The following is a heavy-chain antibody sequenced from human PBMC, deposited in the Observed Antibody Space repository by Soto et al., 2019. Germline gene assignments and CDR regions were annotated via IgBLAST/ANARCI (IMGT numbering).Heavy chain of an antibody. J-gene: IGHJ4*02. CDR1: GGSFSGYY. D-gene: IGHD2-15*01. CDR2: INHSGST. CDR3: ARGRRIKGYCSGGSCWPQRGRYFDY. Sequence: TLSLTCAVYGGSFSGYYWSWIRQPPGKGLEWIGEINHSGSTNYNPSLKSRVTISVDTSKNQFSLKLSSVTAADTAVYYCARGRRIKGYCSGGSCWPQRGRYFDYWGQGTLVTVS. V-gene: IGHV4-34*01.